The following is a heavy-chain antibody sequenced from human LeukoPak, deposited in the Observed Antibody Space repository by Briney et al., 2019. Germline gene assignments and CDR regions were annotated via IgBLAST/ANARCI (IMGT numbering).Heavy chain of an antibody. J-gene: IGHJ4*02. V-gene: IGHV1-69*05. Sequence: SVKVSCKASGGTFSSYAISWVRQAPGQGLEWMGGIIPIFGTANYAQKFQGRVTITTDESTSTAYMELSSLRSEDTAVYYCGRGLSPIWYDSSGYRPLDYWGRGTLVTVSS. CDR1: GGTFSSYA. CDR3: GRGLSPIWYDSSGYRPLDY. D-gene: IGHD3-22*01. CDR2: IIPIFGTA.